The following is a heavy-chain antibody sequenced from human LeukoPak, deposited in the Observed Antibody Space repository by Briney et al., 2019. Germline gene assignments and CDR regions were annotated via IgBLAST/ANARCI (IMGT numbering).Heavy chain of an antibody. CDR3: AKYTERALDI. V-gene: IGHV3-23*01. D-gene: IGHD2-2*02. CDR2: ISPTGAGT. Sequence: GGSLRLSCAASGFTFNGYAMSWVRQAPGKGLEWVSAISPTGAGTYYADSVKGLFTISRDNSKNTLYLQMNSLRAEDTAVYYCAKYTERALDIWGQGTMVTVSS. CDR1: GFTFNGYA. J-gene: IGHJ3*02.